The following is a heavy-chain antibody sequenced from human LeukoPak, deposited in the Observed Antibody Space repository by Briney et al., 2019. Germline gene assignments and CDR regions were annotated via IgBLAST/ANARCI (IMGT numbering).Heavy chain of an antibody. CDR3: TAVDFDY. J-gene: IGHJ4*02. V-gene: IGHV3-15*01. Sequence: GGSLRLSCAASGFTFSSYWMHWVRQAPGKGLEWVGRIKSKTDGGTTDYAAPVKGRFTISGDNSENTLYLQMNSLKTEDTAVYYCTAVDFDYWGQGTLVTVSS. D-gene: IGHD4-23*01. CDR2: IKSKTDGGTT. CDR1: GFTFSSYW.